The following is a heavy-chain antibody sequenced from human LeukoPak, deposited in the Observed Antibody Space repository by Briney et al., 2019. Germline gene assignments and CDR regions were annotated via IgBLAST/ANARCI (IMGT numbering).Heavy chain of an antibody. J-gene: IGHJ4*02. CDR3: ARDPLRYLRVGHYDY. V-gene: IGHV3-21*01. Sequence: GGSLRLSCAASGFTFSNSAMNWVRQVPGKGLDWVSSIDYDSSHIYYVASVRGRFTISRDNARNSVYLQMNSLRVEDTAVYYCARDPLRYLRVGHYDYWGQGTLVAVSS. CDR1: GFTFSNSA. D-gene: IGHD3-9*01. CDR2: IDYDSSHI.